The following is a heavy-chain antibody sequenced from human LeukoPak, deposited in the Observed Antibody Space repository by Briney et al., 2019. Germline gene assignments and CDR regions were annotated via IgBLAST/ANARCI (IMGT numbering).Heavy chain of an antibody. J-gene: IGHJ4*02. CDR2: ISYDGSNK. Sequence: QPGRSLRLSCTASGFTFSSYGMYWVRQAPGKGLEWVAGISYDGSNKYYADSVKGRFTISRDNSKNTLSVQMDSLRAEDTAVYYCANGRPASRYSPEFDFWGQGTLVNVCS. V-gene: IGHV3-30*18. CDR1: GFTFSSYG. CDR3: ANGRPASRYSPEFDF. D-gene: IGHD2-21*01.